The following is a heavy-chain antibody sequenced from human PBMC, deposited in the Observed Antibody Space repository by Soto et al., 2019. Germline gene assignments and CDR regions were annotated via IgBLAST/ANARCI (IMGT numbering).Heavy chain of an antibody. CDR2: ISFDGNRK. J-gene: IGHJ4*02. CDR3: AKDGNWLDVYYDV. V-gene: IGHV3-30*18. Sequence: PGGSLRLSCAASEFTFKSYGMHWVRQAPGKGLAWVAVISFDGNRKHYADSVRGRFTISRDNFKNTLYLHMTNLRAEDTAVYYCAKDGNWLDVYYDVWGQGTPVTVSS. D-gene: IGHD3-16*01. CDR1: EFTFKSYG.